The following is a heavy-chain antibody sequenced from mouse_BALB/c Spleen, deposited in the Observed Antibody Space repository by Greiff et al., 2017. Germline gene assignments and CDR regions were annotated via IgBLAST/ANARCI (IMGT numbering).Heavy chain of an antibody. CDR3: VRVDYDWGFAY. CDR1: GFSLTSYD. D-gene: IGHD2-4*01. Sequence: VKVVESGPGLVAPSQSLSITCTVSGFSLTSYDISWIRQPPGKGLEWLGVIWTGGGTNYNSAFMSRLSISKDNSKSQVFLKMNSLQTDDTAIYYCVRVDYDWGFAYWGQGTLVTVSA. J-gene: IGHJ3*01. CDR2: IWTGGGT. V-gene: IGHV2-9-2*01.